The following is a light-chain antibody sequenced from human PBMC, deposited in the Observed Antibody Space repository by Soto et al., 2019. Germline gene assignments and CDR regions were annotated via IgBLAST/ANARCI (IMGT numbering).Light chain of an antibody. CDR1: QXXXXW. Sequence: DIQXXQSPSTXXASVGDRVTXXXXASQXXXXWLAWYQQKPGKAPKLLIYDASSLESGVPSRFSGSGSGTEFTLTISSLQPDDFATYYCQQYNSYSPYTFGQGTKLEIK. V-gene: IGKV1-5*01. CDR3: QQYNSYSPYT. CDR2: DAS. J-gene: IGKJ2*01.